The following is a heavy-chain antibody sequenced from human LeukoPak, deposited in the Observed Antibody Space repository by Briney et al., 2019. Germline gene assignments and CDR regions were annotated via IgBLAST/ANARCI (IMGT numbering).Heavy chain of an antibody. V-gene: IGHV4-34*01. D-gene: IGHD4-17*01. Sequence: SETLSLACAVYGGSFSGYYWSWIRQPPGKGLEWIGEINHSGSTNYNPSLKSRVTISVDTSKNQFSLKLSSVTAADTAVYYCARFHYGYNWFDPWGQGTLVTVSS. CDR1: GGSFSGYY. CDR3: ARFHYGYNWFDP. J-gene: IGHJ5*02. CDR2: INHSGST.